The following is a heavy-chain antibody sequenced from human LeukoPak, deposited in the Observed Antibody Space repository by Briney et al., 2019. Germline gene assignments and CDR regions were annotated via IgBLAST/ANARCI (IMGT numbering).Heavy chain of an antibody. J-gene: IGHJ3*02. Sequence: KPSETLSLTCTVSGGSISSYYWSWIRQPAGKGLEWIGRIYTSGSTNYNPSLKSRVTISVDTSKNQFSLKLSSVTAADTAVYYCARGSLDYYGSGSLCAFDIWGQGTMVTVSS. CDR1: GGSISSYY. V-gene: IGHV4-4*07. CDR2: IYTSGST. D-gene: IGHD3-10*01. CDR3: ARGSLDYYGSGSLCAFDI.